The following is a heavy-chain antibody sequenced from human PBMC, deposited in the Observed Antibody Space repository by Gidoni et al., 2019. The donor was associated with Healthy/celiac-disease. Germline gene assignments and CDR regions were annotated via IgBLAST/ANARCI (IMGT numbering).Heavy chain of an antibody. J-gene: IGHJ1*01. Sequence: QVQLVDSGGGVVQPGRSLRLSCPASGFTFSSYAMHWVRQAPGKGREWGAVISYDGSNKYYADSVKGRFTISRDNSKNTLDLQMNSLRAEDTAVYYCARDYFQNWGQGTLVNVSS. CDR3: ARDYFQN. CDR1: GFTFSSYA. V-gene: IGHV3-30*04. CDR2: ISYDGSNK.